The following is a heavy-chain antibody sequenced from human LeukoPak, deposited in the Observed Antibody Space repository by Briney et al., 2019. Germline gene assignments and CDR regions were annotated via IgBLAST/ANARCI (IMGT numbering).Heavy chain of an antibody. J-gene: IGHJ4*02. CDR1: GFTFSRYW. CDR3: AREGSGWDYFDY. Sequence: GGSLRLSCAASGFTFSRYWIHWVRQAPGKGLVWVSRLNSDGSSTSYADSVKGRFTISRDNAKNTLYLQMNSLRAEDTAVYYCAREGSGWDYFDYWGQGTLVTVSS. D-gene: IGHD6-19*01. V-gene: IGHV3-74*01. CDR2: LNSDGSST.